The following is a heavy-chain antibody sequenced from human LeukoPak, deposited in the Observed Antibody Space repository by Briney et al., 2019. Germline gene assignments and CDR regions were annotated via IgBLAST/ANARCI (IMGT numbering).Heavy chain of an antibody. V-gene: IGHV5-51*01. Sequence: PGESLKISCKGSGYSFTSYWIGWVRQMPGKGLEWMGIIYPGDSDIRYSPSFQGQVTISADKSISTAYLQWSSLRASDTAMYCARPVDNDSYYFHYWGQGTLVTVSS. J-gene: IGHJ4*02. CDR1: GYSFTSYW. CDR2: IYPGDSDI. D-gene: IGHD3-22*01. CDR3: ARPVDNDSYYFHY.